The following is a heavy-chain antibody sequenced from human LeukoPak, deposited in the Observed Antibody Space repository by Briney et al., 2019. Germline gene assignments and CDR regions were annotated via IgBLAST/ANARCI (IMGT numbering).Heavy chain of an antibody. CDR3: ARDPYSGSYGDSYYYYMDV. J-gene: IGHJ6*03. V-gene: IGHV3-48*01. D-gene: IGHD1-26*01. CDR1: GFTFSSYR. Sequence: GGSLRLSCAASGFTFSSYRMNWVRQAPGKGLEWVSFTSSSSSTIYYADSVKGRFTISRDNAKNSLYLQMNSLRTEDTAVYYCARDPYSGSYGDSYYYYMDVWGKGTTVTISS. CDR2: TSSSSSTI.